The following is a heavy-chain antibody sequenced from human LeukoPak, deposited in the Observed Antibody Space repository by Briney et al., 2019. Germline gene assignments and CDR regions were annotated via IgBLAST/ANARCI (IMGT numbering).Heavy chain of an antibody. V-gene: IGHV4-34*01. D-gene: IGHD3-3*01. CDR2: INHSGST. CDR1: GGSFSGYY. Sequence: SETLSLTCAVYGGSFSGYYWSWIRQPPGKGLEWIGEINHSGSTNYNPSLKSRVTISVDTSKNQFSLKLSSVTAADTAVYYCARVTASGYLDYWGQGTLVTASS. CDR3: ARVTASGYLDY. J-gene: IGHJ4*02.